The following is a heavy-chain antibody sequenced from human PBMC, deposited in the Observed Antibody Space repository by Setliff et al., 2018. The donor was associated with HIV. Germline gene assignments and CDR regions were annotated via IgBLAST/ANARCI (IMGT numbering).Heavy chain of an antibody. CDR1: GGSITSSS. CDR3: VRQGHWYIPWYFDY. Sequence: SCTVSGGSITSSSWSWIRQPAGKGLEWIGRIYTSGNTYYSPSLRRRVTMSLDTSKNHISLHLSSVTAADTAVYYCVRQGHWYIPWYFDYWGQGALVTVSS. CDR2: IYTSGNT. V-gene: IGHV4-4*07. J-gene: IGHJ4*02. D-gene: IGHD1-20*01.